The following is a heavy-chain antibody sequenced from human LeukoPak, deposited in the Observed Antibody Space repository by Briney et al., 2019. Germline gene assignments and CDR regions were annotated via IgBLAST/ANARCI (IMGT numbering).Heavy chain of an antibody. CDR3: ARHGGFYDFWSAITKYYFDL. J-gene: IGHJ2*01. CDR2: ICLSGST. CDR1: GYSISSGYY. V-gene: IGHV4-38-2*01. Sequence: PSETLSLTCAVSGYSISSGYYWAWIRQPPGKGLEWIGSICLSGSTDYNTSLKSRVTISIDTSKNQFSLKLSSVTAADTAVYYCARHGGFYDFWSAITKYYFDLWGRGTLVTVSS. D-gene: IGHD3-3*01.